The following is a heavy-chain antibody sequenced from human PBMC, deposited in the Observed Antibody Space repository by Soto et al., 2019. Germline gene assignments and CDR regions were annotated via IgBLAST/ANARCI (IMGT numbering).Heavy chain of an antibody. CDR2: LYYSGNT. V-gene: IGHV4-59*01. CDR1: GGSISPFY. J-gene: IGHJ4*02. Sequence: ASETLSLTCTVSGGSISPFYWSWVRQPPGKGLEWIGYLYYSGNTNYNPSLKSRDTISVDASKNQVSLRLTSVTAADTAVYYCARVGGVAARTFDYWGQGTVVTVSS. D-gene: IGHD2-15*01. CDR3: ARVGGVAARTFDY.